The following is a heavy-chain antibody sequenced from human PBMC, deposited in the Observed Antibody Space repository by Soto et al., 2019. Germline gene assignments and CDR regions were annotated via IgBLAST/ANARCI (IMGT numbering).Heavy chain of an antibody. CDR2: ISAYNGNT. D-gene: IGHD3-3*01. V-gene: IGHV1-18*04. CDR1: GYTFTSYG. Sequence: QVQLVQSGAEVKKPGASVKVSCKASGYTFTSYGISWVRQAPGQGLEWKGWISAYNGNTNYAQKLQGRVTMTTDTSTSTAYMELRSLRSDDTAVYYCARVPGYDFWSGYRYGMDVWGQGTTVTVSS. CDR3: ARVPGYDFWSGYRYGMDV. J-gene: IGHJ6*02.